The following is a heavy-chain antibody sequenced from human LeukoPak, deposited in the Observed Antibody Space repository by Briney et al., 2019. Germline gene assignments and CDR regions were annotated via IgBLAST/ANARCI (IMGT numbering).Heavy chain of an antibody. CDR3: VKDEPASGWYN. Sequence: GGSLRLSCAASGFTFSDYYMSWVRQAPGKGLEWASAIVGGSTYYTDSVKGRFTISRDNSKNTLYLQMNSLRAEDTGVYYCVKDEPASGWYNWGQGTLVTVSS. V-gene: IGHV3-23*01. CDR2: IVGGST. CDR1: GFTFSDYY. D-gene: IGHD6-19*01. J-gene: IGHJ4*02.